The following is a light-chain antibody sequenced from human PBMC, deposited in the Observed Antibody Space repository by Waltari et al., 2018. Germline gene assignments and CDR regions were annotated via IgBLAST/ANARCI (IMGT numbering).Light chain of an antibody. CDR2: KVS. V-gene: IGKV2-30*01. CDR1: QSLVFNDGNTF. J-gene: IGKJ2*01. CDR3: MQGAHWPPMYT. Sequence: DIVMTQSPLSLSVTPGQPASISCRSSQSLVFNDGNTFLHWFQQRPGQSPRRLIYKVSNRDSGVPDRFSGSWSGTDFTLKISRVEAEDVGVYYCMQGAHWPPMYTFGQGTKLEI.